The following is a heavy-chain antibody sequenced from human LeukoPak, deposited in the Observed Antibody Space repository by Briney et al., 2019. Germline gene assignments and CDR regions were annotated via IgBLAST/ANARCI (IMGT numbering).Heavy chain of an antibody. CDR2: ISGSGGNT. D-gene: IGHD6-13*01. CDR3: ARVGGSSWGYFYYHMDV. V-gene: IGHV3-23*01. J-gene: IGHJ6*03. CDR1: GFTFSTYA. Sequence: GGSLRLSCAASGFTFSTYAMSWVRQAPGKGLEWVSGISGSGGNTYYADSVKGRFTISRDNAKNTLYLQMNSLRAEDTAVYYCARVGGSSWGYFYYHMDVWGKGTAVTVSS.